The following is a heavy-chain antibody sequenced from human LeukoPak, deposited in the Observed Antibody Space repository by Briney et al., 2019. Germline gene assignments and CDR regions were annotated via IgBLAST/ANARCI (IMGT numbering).Heavy chain of an antibody. J-gene: IGHJ4*02. CDR1: GGSISSYY. D-gene: IGHD6-19*01. CDR3: ARDLGYSSGWYGLAMGY. V-gene: IGHV4-59*01. Sequence: PSETLSLTCTVSGGSISSYYWSWIRQPPGKGLEWIGYIYYSGSTNYNPSLKSRVTISVDTSKNQFSLKLSSVTAADTAVYYCARDLGYSSGWYGLAMGYWGQGTLVTVSS. CDR2: IYYSGST.